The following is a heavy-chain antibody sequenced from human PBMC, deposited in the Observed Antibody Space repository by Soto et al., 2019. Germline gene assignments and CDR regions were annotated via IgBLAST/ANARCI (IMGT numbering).Heavy chain of an antibody. CDR2: INHSGST. D-gene: IGHD1-26*01. CDR1: GGSFSGYY. V-gene: IGHV4-34*01. J-gene: IGHJ4*02. Sequence: LSLTCAVYGGSFSGYYWSWIRQPPGKGLEWIGEINHSGSTNYNPSLKSRVTISVDTSKNQFSLKLSSVTAADTAVYYCARGSGSYFYWGQGTLVTVSS. CDR3: ARGSGSYFY.